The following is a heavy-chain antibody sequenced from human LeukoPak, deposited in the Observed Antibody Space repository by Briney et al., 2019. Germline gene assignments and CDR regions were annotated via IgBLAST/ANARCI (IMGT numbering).Heavy chain of an antibody. J-gene: IGHJ4*02. V-gene: IGHV1-18*01. CDR2: ISAYNGNT. D-gene: IGHD6-19*01. CDR3: AKTRGASGWYNGFDY. CDR1: GGTFSSYA. Sequence: ASVKVSCEASGGTFSSYAISWVRQAPGQGLEWMGWISAYNGNTNYAQKLQGRVTMTTDTSTSTAYMELRSLRSDDTAVYYCAKTRGASGWYNGFDYWGQGTLVTVSS.